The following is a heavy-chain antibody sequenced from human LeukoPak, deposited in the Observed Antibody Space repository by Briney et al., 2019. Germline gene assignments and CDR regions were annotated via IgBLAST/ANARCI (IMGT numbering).Heavy chain of an antibody. J-gene: IGHJ3*02. CDR1: GYTFTGYY. CDR2: INPNSGGT. CDR3: ARERRYSDYLYARDAFDI. V-gene: IGHV1-2*02. D-gene: IGHD4-11*01. Sequence: ASVKVSCKASGYTFTGYYMHWVRQAPGQGLEWMGWINPNSGGTNYAQKFQGRVTMTRDTSISAAYMELSRLRSVDTAVYYCARERRYSDYLYARDAFDIWGQGTMVTVSS.